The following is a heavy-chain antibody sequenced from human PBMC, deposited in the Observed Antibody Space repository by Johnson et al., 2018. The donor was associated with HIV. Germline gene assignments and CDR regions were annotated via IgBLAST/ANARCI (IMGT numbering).Heavy chain of an antibody. J-gene: IGHJ3*02. CDR3: AKVGGGGFDI. D-gene: IGHD2-15*01. V-gene: IGHV3-23*04. CDR1: GFTFSSYA. Sequence: VQLVESGGGLVEPGGSLRLSCAASGFTFSSYAMSWVRQAPGKGLEWVSTISNSGGDTYYADSVKGRFTISRDNSKNTLYLQMNGLRADDTAVYYCAKVGGGGFDIWGKGTMVTVCS. CDR2: ISNSGGDT.